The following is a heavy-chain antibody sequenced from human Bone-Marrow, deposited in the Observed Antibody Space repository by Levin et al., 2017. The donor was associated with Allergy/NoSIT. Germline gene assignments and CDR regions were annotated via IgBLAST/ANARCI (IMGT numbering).Heavy chain of an antibody. CDR3: ARGAYGTSVWFDP. CDR2: LNTDGTTT. CDR1: GFTFSVYY. V-gene: IGHV3-74*01. Sequence: GGSLRLSCAASGFTFSVYYMHWVRQVPGEGLVWVSRLNTDGTTTNYADSVKGRFTISRDNVKNTVYLQMNSLRAEDTAVYYCARGAYGTSVWFDPWGQGALVTVSS. D-gene: IGHD2-8*01. J-gene: IGHJ5*02.